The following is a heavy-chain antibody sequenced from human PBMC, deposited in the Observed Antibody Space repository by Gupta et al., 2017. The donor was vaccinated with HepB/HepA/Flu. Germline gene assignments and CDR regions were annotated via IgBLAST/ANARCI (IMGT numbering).Heavy chain of an antibody. V-gene: IGHV4-31*03. CDR3: ARDNLDILTGYSGLDY. Sequence: QVQLQESGPGLVKPSQTLSLTCTVSGGSISSGGYYWSWIRQHPGKGLEWIGYIYYSGSTYYNPSLKSRVTISVDTSKNQFSLKLSSVTAADTAVYYCARDNLDILTGYSGLDYWGQGTLVTVSS. CDR1: GGSISSGGYY. CDR2: IYYSGST. D-gene: IGHD3-9*01. J-gene: IGHJ4*02.